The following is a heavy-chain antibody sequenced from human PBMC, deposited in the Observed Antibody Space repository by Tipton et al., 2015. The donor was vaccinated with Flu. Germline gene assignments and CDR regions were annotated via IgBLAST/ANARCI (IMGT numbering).Heavy chain of an antibody. D-gene: IGHD7-27*01. J-gene: IGHJ4*02. CDR2: IYWDDDK. V-gene: IGHV2-5*02. CDR1: GFSLTTDGVG. CDR3: AHRHIVIGDRSFDY. Sequence: LVKPTQTLTLTCTFSGFSLTTDGVGVGWIRQPPGKALEWLALIYWDDDKHYSPSLKNRLTITKDTSKNQVVLTMTNMDPVDTATYYCAHRHIVIGDRSFDYWGQGTLVTVSS.